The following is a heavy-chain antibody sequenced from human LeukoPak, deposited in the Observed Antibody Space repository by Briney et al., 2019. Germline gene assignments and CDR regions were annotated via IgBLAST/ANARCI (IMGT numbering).Heavy chain of an antibody. CDR1: GFTFSDYY. J-gene: IGHJ4*02. CDR3: AREVYDSSGVDFDY. CDR2: ISSSGSTI. Sequence: GGSLSLSCTASGFTFSDYYMSWIRQAPGKGLEWVSYISSSGSTIYYADSVKGRFTIYRDNAKNSLYLQMNSLRAEDTAVYYCAREVYDSSGVDFDYWGQGNLVTVSS. D-gene: IGHD3-22*01. V-gene: IGHV3-11*01.